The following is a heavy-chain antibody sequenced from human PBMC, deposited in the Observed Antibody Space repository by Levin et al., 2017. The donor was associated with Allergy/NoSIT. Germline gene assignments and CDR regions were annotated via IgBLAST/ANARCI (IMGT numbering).Heavy chain of an antibody. J-gene: IGHJ4*02. D-gene: IGHD2-15*01. Sequence: PGGSLRLSCAASGFTFSDYEMNWVRQAPGKGLEWVSYISTGGSAMLYADSVKGRFTISRDNSKNTLYLQMNSLRAEDTAVYYCAKGADCSGGSCYTGDCWGQGTLVTVSS. CDR1: GFTFSDYE. CDR2: ISTGGSAM. V-gene: IGHV3-48*03. CDR3: AKGADCSGGSCYTGDC.